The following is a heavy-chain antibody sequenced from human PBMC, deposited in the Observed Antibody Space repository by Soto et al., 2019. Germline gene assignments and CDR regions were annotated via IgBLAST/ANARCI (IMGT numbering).Heavy chain of an antibody. Sequence: GGSLRLSCAASGFTFSSYAMLWVRQAPGKGLEWVAVISYDGSNKYYADSVKGRFTISRDNSKNTLYLQMNSLRAEDTAVYYCARETGGYCISTSCYADWFDPWGQGT. V-gene: IGHV3-30-3*01. J-gene: IGHJ5*02. CDR3: ARETGGYCISTSCYADWFDP. CDR2: ISYDGSNK. D-gene: IGHD2-2*01. CDR1: GFTFSSYA.